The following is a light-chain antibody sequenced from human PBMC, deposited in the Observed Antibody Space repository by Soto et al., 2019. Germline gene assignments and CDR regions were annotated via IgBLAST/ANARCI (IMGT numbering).Light chain of an antibody. V-gene: IGLV2-14*01. CDR3: TSYTSSGTVI. CDR1: SSDVGAYNY. J-gene: IGLJ1*01. Sequence: QSVLTQPASVSGSPGQSITISCTGTSSDVGAYNYVSWYQQLPGKAPKLIIFEVSNRPSGVSYRFAGSKSGNTASLTISGLQAEDEADSYCTSYTSSGTVILGSGTKVTVL. CDR2: EVS.